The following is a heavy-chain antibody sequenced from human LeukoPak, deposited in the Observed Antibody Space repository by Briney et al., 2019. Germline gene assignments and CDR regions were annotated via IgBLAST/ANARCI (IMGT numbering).Heavy chain of an antibody. CDR2: IYYSGST. Sequence: SETLSLTCTVSGGSINSHSYHWGWIRQPPGKGLEWIGSIYYSGSTYYNPSLKSRVTISIDTSKNQFSLKVSSVTAADTAVYYCARTHYYHDSSGYCYAFWGQGTMVTVSS. CDR3: ARTHYYHDSSGYCYAF. CDR1: GGSINSHSYH. D-gene: IGHD3-22*01. V-gene: IGHV4-39*01. J-gene: IGHJ3*01.